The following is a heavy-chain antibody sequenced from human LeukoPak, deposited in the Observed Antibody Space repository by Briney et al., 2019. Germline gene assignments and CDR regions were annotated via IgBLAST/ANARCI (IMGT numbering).Heavy chain of an antibody. CDR2: IKSKTDGGTT. CDR1: GFTFSSAW. CDR3: TTVNVDTAMVAFDY. D-gene: IGHD5-18*01. V-gene: IGHV3-15*01. J-gene: IGHJ4*02. Sequence: GGSLRLSCAASGFTFSSAWMSWVRQAPGKGLEWVGRIKSKTDGGTTDYAAPVKGRFTISRDDSKNTLYLQMNSLKTEDTAVYYCTTVNVDTAMVAFDYWGQGTLVTVSS.